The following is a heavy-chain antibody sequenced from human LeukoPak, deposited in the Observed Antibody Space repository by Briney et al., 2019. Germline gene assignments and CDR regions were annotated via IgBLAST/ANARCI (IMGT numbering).Heavy chain of an antibody. Sequence: PSETLSLTCTVSGGSISSGGYYWSWIRQPPGKGLEWIGYIYHSESTNYSPSLKSRVTISVDMSKNQFSLKLSSVTAADTAVYYCARWDIAAAGTIWGQGTMVTVSS. D-gene: IGHD6-13*01. CDR3: ARWDIAAAGTI. CDR2: IYHSEST. J-gene: IGHJ3*02. V-gene: IGHV4-30-2*02. CDR1: GGSISSGGYY.